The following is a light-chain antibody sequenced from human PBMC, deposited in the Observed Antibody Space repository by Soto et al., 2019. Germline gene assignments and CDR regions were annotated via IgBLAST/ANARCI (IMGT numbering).Light chain of an antibody. CDR1: QSISSY. Sequence: DIQITQSPSSLSASVGDRVTITFRASQSISSYLNWYQHKPGKAPKLLISAASSLQSGVPSRFSGSGSGTDFTLTISSLQPEDFATYYCQQSYSTLSFGPGTKVDIK. CDR3: QQSYSTLS. CDR2: AAS. V-gene: IGKV1-39*01. J-gene: IGKJ3*01.